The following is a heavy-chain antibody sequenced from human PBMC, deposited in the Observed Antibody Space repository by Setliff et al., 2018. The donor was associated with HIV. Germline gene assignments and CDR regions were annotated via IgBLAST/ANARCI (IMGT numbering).Heavy chain of an antibody. CDR3: ARQVTVVGYFETAAGSFNY. V-gene: IGHV4-39*01. J-gene: IGHJ4*02. CDR1: GGSIEFSSYY. CDR2: VYYSGST. D-gene: IGHD2-21*01. Sequence: TLSLTCSVSGGSIEFSSYYWGWIRQPPGKGLEWIGSVYYSGSTYYNPSLKSRLTISVDTSKNQFSLKVRSVTAADTAVYYCARQVTVVGYFETAAGSFNYWGPGTLVTVSS.